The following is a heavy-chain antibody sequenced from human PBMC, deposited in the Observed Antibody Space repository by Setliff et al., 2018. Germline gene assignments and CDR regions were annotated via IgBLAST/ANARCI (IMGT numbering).Heavy chain of an antibody. V-gene: IGHV1-8*01. CDR2: MNPNSGNT. J-gene: IGHJ3*02. CDR3: ARVRAMTYGAFDI. D-gene: IGHD2-2*01. Sequence: GASVKVSCKASGYTFTSYDISWVRQATGQGLEWMGWMNPNSGNTGYAQKFQGRVTMTRNTSISTAYMELSSLRSEDTAVYYCARVRAMTYGAFDIWGQGTMVTVSS. CDR1: GYTFTSYD.